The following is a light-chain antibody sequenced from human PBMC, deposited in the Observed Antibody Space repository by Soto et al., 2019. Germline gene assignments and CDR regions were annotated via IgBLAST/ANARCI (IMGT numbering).Light chain of an antibody. CDR1: QDISNC. CDR3: QKYDKLPIT. V-gene: IGKV1-33*01. J-gene: IGKJ5*01. Sequence: DIQLTQSPSSLSASVGDIVTISCQASQDISNCLNWYLQKPGKAPKLLIYDESNLQTGVPSRFSGSGSGTDFTFTISRLQPEDIATYYCQKYDKLPITFGQGTRLEIK. CDR2: DES.